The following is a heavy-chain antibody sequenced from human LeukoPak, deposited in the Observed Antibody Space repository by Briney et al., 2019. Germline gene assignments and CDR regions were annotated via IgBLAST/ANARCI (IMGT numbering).Heavy chain of an antibody. D-gene: IGHD3/OR15-3a*01. J-gene: IGHJ4*02. V-gene: IGHV4-59*01. CDR3: ARSHSVWTSFDY. CDR1: GGSISSYY. CDR2: IYYSGST. Sequence: SETLSLTCTVSGGSISSYYWSWIRQPPGKGLEWIGYIYYSGSTTYNPSLKSRVTISVDTSKNQFSLKLSSVTAADTAVYYCARSHSVWTSFDYWGQGTLVTVSS.